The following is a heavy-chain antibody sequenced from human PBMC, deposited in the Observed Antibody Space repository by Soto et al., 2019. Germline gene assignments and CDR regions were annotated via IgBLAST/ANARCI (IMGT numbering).Heavy chain of an antibody. CDR2: LYYGRSA. CDR3: ARASGCSDGSCAFDP. Sequence: PSETLSLTCAVSGDSISSYYCMWIRQPPGKGLESIGYLYYGRSANYNPSLKSRVTLSVDTSTNQCSLTLSSMTAADTAVYYCARASGCSDGSCAFDPWGQGTLVTVSS. V-gene: IGHV4-59*01. J-gene: IGHJ5*02. D-gene: IGHD2-15*01. CDR1: GDSISSYY.